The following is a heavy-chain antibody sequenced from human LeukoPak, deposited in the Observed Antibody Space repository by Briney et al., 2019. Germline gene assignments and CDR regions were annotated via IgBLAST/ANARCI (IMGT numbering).Heavy chain of an antibody. CDR1: GGSISSSSYY. Sequence: PSETLSLTCTVSGGSISSSSYYWGWIRQPPGKGLEWIGEINHSGSTNYNPSLKSRVTISVDTSKNQFSLKLSSVTAADTAVYYCAIKLLWFGELKNSNAFDIWGQGTMVTVSS. CDR2: INHSGST. J-gene: IGHJ3*02. V-gene: IGHV4-39*07. D-gene: IGHD3-10*01. CDR3: AIKLLWFGELKNSNAFDI.